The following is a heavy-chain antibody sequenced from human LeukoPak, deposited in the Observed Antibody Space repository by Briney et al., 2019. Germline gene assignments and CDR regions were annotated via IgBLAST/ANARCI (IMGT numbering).Heavy chain of an antibody. CDR2: VNLQGST. J-gene: IGHJ4*02. CDR1: GGSITNTNY. V-gene: IGHV4-4*02. Sequence: SGTLSLTCGVSGGSITNTNYWTWVRQPPGKGLEWIGEVNLQGSTNYNPSLMGRVAISVDTSENHISLQLTSVTAADTAVYYCAREGGPYRPLDYSGQGTLVTVFS. CDR3: AREGGPYRPLDY.